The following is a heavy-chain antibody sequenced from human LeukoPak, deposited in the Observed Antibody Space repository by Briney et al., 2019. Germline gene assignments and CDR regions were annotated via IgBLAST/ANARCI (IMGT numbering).Heavy chain of an antibody. CDR1: GFTFSSYS. CDR3: ARESPYVSGIL. Sequence: GGSLRLSCAASGFTFSSYSMNWVRQAPGKGLEWVSYISSSSSTIYYADSVKGRFTISRDNAKNSLYLQMNSLRAEDTAVYYCARESPYVSGILWGQGTLVTVSS. D-gene: IGHD3-10*01. CDR2: ISSSSSTI. J-gene: IGHJ4*02. V-gene: IGHV3-48*01.